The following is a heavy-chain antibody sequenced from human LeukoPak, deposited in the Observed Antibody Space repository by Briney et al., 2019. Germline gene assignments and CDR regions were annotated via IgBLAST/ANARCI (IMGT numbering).Heavy chain of an antibody. J-gene: IGHJ4*02. D-gene: IGHD6-19*01. Sequence: SETLPLTCAVSGGSLSSGNWWTWVRQSPGKGLEWIGEIHHGGTTNYNPSLKSRVTISVDKPKNQFSLKLSSVTAADTAVYYCARDRGFSSGPGWRMTFDYWGQGTLVTVSS. CDR1: GGSLSSGNW. CDR3: ARDRGFSSGPGWRMTFDY. CDR2: IHHGGTT. V-gene: IGHV4-4*02.